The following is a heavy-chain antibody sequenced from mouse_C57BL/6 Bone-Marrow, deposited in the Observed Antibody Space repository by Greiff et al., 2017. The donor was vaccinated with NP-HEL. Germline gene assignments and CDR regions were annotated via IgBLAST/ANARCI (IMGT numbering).Heavy chain of an antibody. D-gene: IGHD1-1*01. J-gene: IGHJ1*03. CDR1: GYTFTSYG. Sequence: QLQQSGAELARPGASVKLSCKASGYTFTSYGISWVKQRTGQGLEWIGEIYPRSGNTYYNEKFKGKATLTADKSSSTAYMELRSLTSEDSAVYFCARSSLITTVVDWYFDVWGTGTTVTVSS. V-gene: IGHV1-81*01. CDR3: ARSSLITTVVDWYFDV. CDR2: IYPRSGNT.